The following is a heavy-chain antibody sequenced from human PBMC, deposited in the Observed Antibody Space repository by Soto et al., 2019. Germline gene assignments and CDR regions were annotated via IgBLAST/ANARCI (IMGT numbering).Heavy chain of an antibody. D-gene: IGHD5-18*01. J-gene: IGHJ4*02. CDR1: GGSISSGGYY. CDR3: ARGYGTYELGLINFEY. Sequence: QVQLQESGPGLVKPSQTLSLTCTVSGGSISSGGYYWSWIRQHPGKGLEWIGYIYYSGSTYYNPSLKSRVTISVDTSKNQFSLKLSSVTAADTAVYYCARGYGTYELGLINFEYWGQGTLVTVSS. CDR2: IYYSGST. V-gene: IGHV4-31*03.